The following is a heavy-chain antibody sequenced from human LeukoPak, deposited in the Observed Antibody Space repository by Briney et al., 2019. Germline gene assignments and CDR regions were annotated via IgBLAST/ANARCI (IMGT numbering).Heavy chain of an antibody. CDR2: IYPGDSDT. J-gene: IGHJ4*02. D-gene: IGHD5-12*01. CDR3: AREDGYERIDY. V-gene: IGHV5-51*01. CDR1: GYSFTSYW. Sequence: GESLKISCKGSGYSFTSYWIGWVRQMPGKGLYWMGIIYPGDSDTRYSPSFQDQVTISADKSISTAYLQWCSLTASDTAMYYCAREDGYERIDYWGQGTLVTVSS.